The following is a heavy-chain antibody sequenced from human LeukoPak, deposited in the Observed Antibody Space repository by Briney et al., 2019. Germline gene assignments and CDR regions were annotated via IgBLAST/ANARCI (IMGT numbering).Heavy chain of an antibody. CDR2: IIPIFGSA. CDR1: GGTFSSYT. J-gene: IGHJ4*02. CDR3: ATATMVRDVHFDY. D-gene: IGHD3-10*01. V-gene: IGHV1-69*13. Sequence: SVKVSCKASGGTFSSYTITWVRQAPGQGLEWMGGIIPIFGSANYAQKFQGRVTITADESTSTAYMELSSLRSEDTAVYYCATATMVRDVHFDYWGQGTLITVSS.